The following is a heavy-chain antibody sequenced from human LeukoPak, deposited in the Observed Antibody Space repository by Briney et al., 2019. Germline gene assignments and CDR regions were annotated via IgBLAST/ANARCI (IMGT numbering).Heavy chain of an antibody. CDR3: ARDSYSSGWFSDD. CDR1: GYTFTGYY. D-gene: IGHD6-19*01. J-gene: IGHJ4*02. V-gene: IGHV1-2*02. CDR2: INPNRGGT. Sequence: ASVKVSCKASGYTFTGYYMHWVRQAPGQGLERMGWINPNRGGTNYAQKFQGRVTMTRDTSISTAYMELSRLRSDDTAVYYCARDSYSSGWFSDDWGQGTLVTAS.